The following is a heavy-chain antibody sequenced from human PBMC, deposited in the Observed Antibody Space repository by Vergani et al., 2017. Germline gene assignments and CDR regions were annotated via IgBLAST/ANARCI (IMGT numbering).Heavy chain of an antibody. CDR2: VNFVTGAA. J-gene: IGHJ4*02. V-gene: IGHV1-46*02. CDR3: ARSVGYCTSGSCRPYYFDL. D-gene: IGHD2-15*01. CDR1: GYIFKNYY. Sequence: QVQLVQSGAAVKKPGASAKVSCTASGYIFKNYYMHWLRLAPEQGFQWMGVVNFVTGAATSPQKFEGRITMTRDTSTATFYMDLSSLKYEDTAIYYCARSVGYCTSGSCRPYYFDLWGQGTLVTVPS.